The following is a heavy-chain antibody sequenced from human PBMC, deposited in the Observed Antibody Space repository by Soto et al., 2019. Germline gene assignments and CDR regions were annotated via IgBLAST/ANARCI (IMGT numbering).Heavy chain of an antibody. CDR3: ARAGARTSSSYYYYYGMDV. D-gene: IGHD6-6*01. CDR2: ISAYNGNT. V-gene: IGHV1-18*01. Sequence: GASVKVSCKASGYSFATHSFSWVRQAPGQGLEWMGWISAYNGNTDYAQKFQGRVTMTTDTSTTTAYMELRGLTPDDTAVYYCARAGARTSSSYYYYYGMDVWGQGTTVTVSS. J-gene: IGHJ6*02. CDR1: GYSFATHS.